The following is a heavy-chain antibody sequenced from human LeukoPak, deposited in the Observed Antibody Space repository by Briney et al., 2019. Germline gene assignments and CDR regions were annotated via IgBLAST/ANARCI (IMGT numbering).Heavy chain of an antibody. CDR1: GLTLSAYG. CDR2: ISYDGSDK. CDR3: AKDDRIFSKAFDI. D-gene: IGHD3-3*01. J-gene: IGHJ3*02. V-gene: IGHV3-30*18. Sequence: GRSLRLSCAASGLTLSAYGMHWVRQAPGKGLEWVAVISYDGSDKYYADSVKGRSTISRDNSKNTLYLQMDSLGAEDTAVYFCAKDDRIFSKAFDIWGQGTMVTVSS.